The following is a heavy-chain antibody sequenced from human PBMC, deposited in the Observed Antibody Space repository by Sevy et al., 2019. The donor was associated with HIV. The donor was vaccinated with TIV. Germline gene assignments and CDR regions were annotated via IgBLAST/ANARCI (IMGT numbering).Heavy chain of an antibody. V-gene: IGHV4-34*01. J-gene: IGHJ5*02. CDR2: INHSGST. CDR3: AREGSQRITIFGVVITNWFDP. CDR1: GGSFSGYY. D-gene: IGHD3-3*01. Sequence: SETLSLTCAVYGGSFSGYYWSWIRQRPGKGLEWIGEINHSGSTNYSPSLKSRVTISVDTSKNQFSLRLSSVTAADTGVYYCAREGSQRITIFGVVITNWFDPWGQGTLVTVSS.